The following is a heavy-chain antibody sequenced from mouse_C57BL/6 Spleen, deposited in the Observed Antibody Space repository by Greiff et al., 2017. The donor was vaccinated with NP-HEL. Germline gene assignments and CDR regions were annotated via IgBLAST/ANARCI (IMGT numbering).Heavy chain of an antibody. V-gene: IGHV1-69*01. J-gene: IGHJ2*01. CDR1: GYTFTSYW. D-gene: IGHD1-1*01. CDR2: IDPSDSYT. Sequence: VQLQQPGAELVMPGASVKLSCKASGYTFTSYWMHWVKQRPGQGLEWIGEIDPSDSYTNYNQKFKGKSTLTVDKSSSTAYMQLSSLTSEDSAVYYCARSNYYGSSYERNYFDYWGQGTTLTVSS. CDR3: ARSNYYGSSYERNYFDY.